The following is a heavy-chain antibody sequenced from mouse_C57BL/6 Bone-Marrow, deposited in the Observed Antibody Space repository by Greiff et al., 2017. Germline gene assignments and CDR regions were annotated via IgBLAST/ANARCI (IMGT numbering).Heavy chain of an antibody. CDR2: INPSNGGT. D-gene: IGHD2-4*01. CDR1: GYTFTSYW. J-gene: IGHJ2*01. Sequence: QVQLQQSGTELVRPGASVKLSCKASGYTFTSYWMEWVKQRPGQGLEWIGIINPSNGGTNYNEKFKSKARLTVDKSSSTAYMQLSSLTSEDSAVYYGARVPDYDYDGFGYWGQGTTLTVSS. CDR3: ARVPDYDYDGFGY. V-gene: IGHV1-53*01.